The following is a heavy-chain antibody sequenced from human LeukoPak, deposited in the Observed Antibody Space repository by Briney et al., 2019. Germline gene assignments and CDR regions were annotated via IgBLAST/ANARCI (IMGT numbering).Heavy chain of an antibody. J-gene: IGHJ5*02. D-gene: IGHD4-11*01. CDR2: ISSISSYI. CDR3: KRGPLTTGNWFDP. Sequence: GGSLTLSCAPSGFTFSSYRLNWVRQAPGKGLEWVSSISSISSYIYYADSGKGRFTISTDNAKNSLNLQIISPRAEDTAVYDCKRGPLTTGNWFDPWGQGTLVTVSS. V-gene: IGHV3-21*01. CDR1: GFTFSSYR.